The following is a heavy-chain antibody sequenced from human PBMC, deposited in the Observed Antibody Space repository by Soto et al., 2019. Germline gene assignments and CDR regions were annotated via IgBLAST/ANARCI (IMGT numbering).Heavy chain of an antibody. D-gene: IGHD3-16*01. CDR1: GGSISSGGYY. J-gene: IGHJ4*02. CDR3: ARGRDASIDLGY. V-gene: IGHV4-31*03. CDR2: IYYSGST. Sequence: SETLSLTCTVYGGSISSGGYYWSWIRQHPGKGLEWIGYIYYSGSTYYNPSLKSRVTISVDTSKNQFSLKLSSVTAADTAVYYCARGRDASIDLGYWGQGTLVTVSS.